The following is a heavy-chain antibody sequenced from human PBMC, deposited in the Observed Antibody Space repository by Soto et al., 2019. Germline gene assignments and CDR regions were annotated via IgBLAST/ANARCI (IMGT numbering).Heavy chain of an antibody. CDR1: GFVFSRYE. J-gene: IGHJ4*02. Sequence: SLRLSCEASGFVFSRYEMSWVRQAPGKGLEWISYISGSGGTVKYADSVRGRFTISRDNAKNSLYLQMDSLRAEDAAVYYCARVFWSGVNDYWSQGSQVTVSS. D-gene: IGHD3-3*01. CDR2: ISGSGGTV. CDR3: ARVFWSGVNDY. V-gene: IGHV3-48*03.